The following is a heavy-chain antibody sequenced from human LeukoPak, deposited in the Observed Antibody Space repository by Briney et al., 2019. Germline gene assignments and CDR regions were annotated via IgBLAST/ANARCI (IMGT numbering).Heavy chain of an antibody. CDR3: AGDVVRGPDDGYFQH. J-gene: IGHJ1*01. Sequence: PGRSLRLSCAASGFIFSSYAMHWVRQAPGKGLEWVAVISYDGSDKKYADSVKGRFTISRDNSKNTLYVQMNSLRAEDTALYYCAGDVVRGPDDGYFQHWGQGTLVTVSS. V-gene: IGHV3-30-3*01. CDR2: ISYDGSDK. CDR1: GFIFSSYA. D-gene: IGHD3-10*02.